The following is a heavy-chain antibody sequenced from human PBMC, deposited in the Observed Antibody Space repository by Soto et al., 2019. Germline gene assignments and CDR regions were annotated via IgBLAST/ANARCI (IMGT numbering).Heavy chain of an antibody. CDR3: ARDNHVPTRYSGTYYVWFDP. Sequence: QVQLVQSGAEVKKPGASVKVSCKASGYSFSSYGISWVRQAPGQGLEWMGWISPYNGNTEYAQKFQGRVTMTTDTSTSTAYMELRSLRSDDTAVYYCARDNHVPTRYSGTYYVWFDPWGQGTLVTVSS. D-gene: IGHD1-26*01. J-gene: IGHJ5*02. CDR2: ISPYNGNT. CDR1: GYSFSSYG. V-gene: IGHV1-18*01.